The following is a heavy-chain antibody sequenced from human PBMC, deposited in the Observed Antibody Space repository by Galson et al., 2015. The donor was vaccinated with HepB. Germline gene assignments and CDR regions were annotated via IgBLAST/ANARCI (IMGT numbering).Heavy chain of an antibody. D-gene: IGHD6-13*01. CDR3: ARDPIAAAGWGAEGWFDP. CDR1: GGSFIGNY. J-gene: IGHJ5*02. CDR2: INHSGST. Sequence: ETLSLTCAVYGGSFIGNYWSWIRQPPGKGLEWIGEINHSGSTNYNPSLKSRLTISVDTSKTQFSLKLSSVTAADTAVYYCARDPIAAAGWGAEGWFDPWGQGTLVTVSS. V-gene: IGHV4-34*01.